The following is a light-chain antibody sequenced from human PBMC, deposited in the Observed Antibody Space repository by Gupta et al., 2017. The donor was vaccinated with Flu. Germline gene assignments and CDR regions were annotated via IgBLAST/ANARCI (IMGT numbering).Light chain of an antibody. V-gene: IGLV3-21*02. CDR1: NIGSKS. J-gene: IGLJ3*02. CDR3: QVWETSGDHPV. Sequence: SYVLTQPPSVSVAPGQTASITCGANNIGSKSAYWYQQKPGQAPVLVVYDDIARPSGIPERFSGSNSGNTATLTVTSVEAEDEADYYCQVWETSGDHPVFGGGTKLTVL. CDR2: DDI.